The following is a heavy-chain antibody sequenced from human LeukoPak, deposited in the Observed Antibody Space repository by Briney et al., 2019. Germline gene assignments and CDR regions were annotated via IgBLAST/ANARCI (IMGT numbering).Heavy chain of an antibody. D-gene: IGHD1-20*01. CDR2: IKQDGSEK. V-gene: IGHV3-7*01. CDR3: ASPRSITGNPIDY. J-gene: IGHJ4*02. CDR1: GLTVSSYY. Sequence: GGAVRLRCAASGLTVSSYYMSCVRHAPGKGLEWVANIKQDGSEKYYVDSVKGRFTISRDNAKNSLYLQMNSLRAEDTAVYYCASPRSITGNPIDYWGQGTLVTVSS.